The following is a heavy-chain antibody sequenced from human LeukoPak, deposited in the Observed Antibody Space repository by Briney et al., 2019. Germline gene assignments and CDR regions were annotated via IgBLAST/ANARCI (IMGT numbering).Heavy chain of an antibody. CDR3: AKHLWRDLVWFGEGYYFGY. Sequence: PGGSLRLSCAASGFSFSSYSLSWVRQAPGKGLEWVSGISDSGDSTYYADSVKGRFTISRDNSKNTLYLQMNSLRVDDTAVYYCAKHLWRDLVWFGEGYYFGYWGQGTLVTVSS. V-gene: IGHV3-23*01. CDR1: GFSFSSYS. J-gene: IGHJ4*02. CDR2: ISDSGDST. D-gene: IGHD3-10*01.